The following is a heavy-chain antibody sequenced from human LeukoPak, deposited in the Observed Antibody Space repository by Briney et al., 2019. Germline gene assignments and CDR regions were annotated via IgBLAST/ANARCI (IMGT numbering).Heavy chain of an antibody. CDR2: ISYDGSHK. CDR1: GFTFTTYV. D-gene: IGHD4-17*01. V-gene: IGHV3-30*18. Sequence: GGSLRLSCAASGFTFTTYVMHWVRQAPGKGLEWVAVISYDGSHKYYADSVKGRFAISRDNSKNTLYLQMNSLRPEDTAVYYCAKGLRSDYGDYGPLFDYWGQGTLVTVSS. CDR3: AKGLRSDYGDYGPLFDY. J-gene: IGHJ4*02.